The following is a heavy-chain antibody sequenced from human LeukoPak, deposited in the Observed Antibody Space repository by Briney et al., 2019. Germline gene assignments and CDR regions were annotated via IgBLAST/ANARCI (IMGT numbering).Heavy chain of an antibody. J-gene: IGHJ5*02. V-gene: IGHV4-39*07. CDR1: GGSVSSSSYY. D-gene: IGHD6-13*01. CDR3: ARDFVAAAGNWFDP. Sequence: SETLSLTCSVSGGSVSSSSYYWGWIRQPPGKGLEWIGSFYYNGNTYYNPSLKSRVTISVDTSKNQFSLKLSSVTAADTAVYYCARDFVAAAGNWFDPWGQGTLVTVSS. CDR2: FYYNGNT.